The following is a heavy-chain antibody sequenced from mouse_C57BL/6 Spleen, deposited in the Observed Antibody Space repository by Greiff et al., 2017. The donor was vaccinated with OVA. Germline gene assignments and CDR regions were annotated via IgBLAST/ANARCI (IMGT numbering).Heavy chain of an antibody. CDR3: ARTADSYFAY. Sequence: EVQLQQSGPELVKPGASVKISCKASGYTFTDYYMNWVKQSHGKSLEWIGDINPNHGGTSYNQKFKGKATLTVDKSSSTASLSLRRLTSEDSAVYYCARTADSYFAYWGQGTTLPVSS. CDR2: INPNHGGT. D-gene: IGHD1-2*01. J-gene: IGHJ2*01. V-gene: IGHV1-26*01. CDR1: GYTFTDYY.